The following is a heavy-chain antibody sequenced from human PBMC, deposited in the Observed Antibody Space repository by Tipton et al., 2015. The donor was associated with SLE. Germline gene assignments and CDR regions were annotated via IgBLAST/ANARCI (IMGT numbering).Heavy chain of an antibody. D-gene: IGHD5/OR15-5a*01. CDR2: ISGSGSTS. CDR1: GLTFSDYY. V-gene: IGHV3-11*04. CDR3: ARGWRVSTIDFDY. J-gene: IGHJ4*02. Sequence: SLRLSCVASGLTFSDYYLSWIRQAPGKGLEWVSYISGSGSTSYYADSVKGRFTISRDKAKNALYLQMNSLRVDDTAVYYCARGWRVSTIDFDYWGQGTLVTVSS.